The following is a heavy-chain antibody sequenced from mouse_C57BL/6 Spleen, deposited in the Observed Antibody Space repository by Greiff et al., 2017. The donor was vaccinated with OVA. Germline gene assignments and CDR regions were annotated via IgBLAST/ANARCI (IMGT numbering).Heavy chain of an antibody. CDR1: AFRCIIYA. CDR3: ARGGLRPYFFDY. J-gene: IGHJ2*01. CDR2: ISDGGSYT. D-gene: IGHD1-2*01. V-gene: IGHV5-4*03. Sequence: EVKVVESGGGLVTSGVCLKLSRAASAFRCIIYAMSWVRQTPEKRLEWVATISDGGSYTYYPDNVKGRFTISRDNAKNNLYLQMSHLKSEDTAMDYCARGGLRPYFFDYWGQGTTLTVSS.